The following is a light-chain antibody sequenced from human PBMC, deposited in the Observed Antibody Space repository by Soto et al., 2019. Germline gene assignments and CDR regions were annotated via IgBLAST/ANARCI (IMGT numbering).Light chain of an antibody. Sequence: GVGAAITRQTSQTISTWMAWYQQKPGKAPKLLVYDASTLQSGVASRFSGSGSGIEFHPIVSILQRAASSAYLRNRYTDLILLLLFGQGTRLEIK. V-gene: IGKV1-5*01. CDR3: NRYTDLILLLL. CDR2: DAS. J-gene: IGKJ5*01. CDR1: QTISTW.